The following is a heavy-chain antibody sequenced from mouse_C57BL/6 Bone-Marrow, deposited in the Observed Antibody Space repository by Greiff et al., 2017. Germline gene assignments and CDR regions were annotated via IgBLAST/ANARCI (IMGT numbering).Heavy chain of an antibody. J-gene: IGHJ4*01. V-gene: IGHV5-15*04. CDR3: ARRGNYYGSRGAMDY. D-gene: IGHD1-1*01. CDR2: ISNLAYSI. Sequence: EVQLQESGGGLVQPGGSLKLSCAASGFTFSDYGMAWVRQAPRTGPEWVAFISNLAYSIYYADTVTGRFTISRENAKNTLYLEMSSLRSEDTAMYYCARRGNYYGSRGAMDYWGQGTSVTVSS. CDR1: GFTFSDYG.